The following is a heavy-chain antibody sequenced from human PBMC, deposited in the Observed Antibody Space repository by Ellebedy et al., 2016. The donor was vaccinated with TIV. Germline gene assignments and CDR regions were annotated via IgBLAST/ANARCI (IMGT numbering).Heavy chain of an antibody. J-gene: IGHJ2*01. V-gene: IGHV4-59*02. CDR1: GGSVGSYY. D-gene: IGHD3-10*01. Sequence: SETLSLXXTVPGGSVGSYYWSWIRQPPEKRLEWIGYTHYSGSANYNPSLKSRVTISVDTSKKQFSLKLSSVTTADTAVYYCARVNLLFGELSPHWYFDLWGRGTLVTVSS. CDR3: ARVNLLFGELSPHWYFDL. CDR2: THYSGSA.